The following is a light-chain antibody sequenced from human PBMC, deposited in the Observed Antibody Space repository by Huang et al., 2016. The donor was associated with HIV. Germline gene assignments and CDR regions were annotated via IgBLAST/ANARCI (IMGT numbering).Light chain of an antibody. V-gene: IGKV1-6*01. CDR2: GAS. Sequence: AIQMTQFPSSLSASVGDRVTITCRASQGIRNDLGWYQQKPGKAPKVLIYGASTLQSGVPSRFSGSGSGTDFSSLQPEDFATYYCLHDFNYPYSFGQGTKLEIK. J-gene: IGKJ2*03. CDR1: QGIRND. CDR3: LHDFNYPYS.